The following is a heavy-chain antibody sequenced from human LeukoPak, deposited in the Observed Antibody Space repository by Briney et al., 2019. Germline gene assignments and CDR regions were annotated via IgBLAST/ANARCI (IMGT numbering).Heavy chain of an antibody. CDR1: GYTFTGYY. CDR2: INPNSGGT. V-gene: IGHV1-2*02. D-gene: IGHD6-13*01. Sequence: ASVKVSCKASGYTFTGYYMHWVRQAPGQGLEWMGCINPNSGGTNYAQKFQGRVTMTRDTSISTAYMELSRLRSDDTAVYYCARGSPSSGRSWYLVHYYYCYMDVWGKGTTVTVSS. CDR3: ARGSPSSGRSWYLVHYYYCYMDV. J-gene: IGHJ6*03.